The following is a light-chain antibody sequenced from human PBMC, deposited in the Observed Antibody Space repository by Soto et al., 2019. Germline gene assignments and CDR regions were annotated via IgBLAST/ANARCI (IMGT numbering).Light chain of an antibody. CDR2: GVT. J-gene: IGLJ2*01. Sequence: QSALTQPASVSGSPGQSITISCAGTNSDVGAYDYVSWYQQHPGKAPKLMIYGVTYRPSGVSDRFSASKSGNTASLTISGLQAEDEADYYCSSYTTSRTLLFGGGTQLTVL. V-gene: IGLV2-14*01. CDR3: SSYTTSRTLL. CDR1: NSDVGAYDY.